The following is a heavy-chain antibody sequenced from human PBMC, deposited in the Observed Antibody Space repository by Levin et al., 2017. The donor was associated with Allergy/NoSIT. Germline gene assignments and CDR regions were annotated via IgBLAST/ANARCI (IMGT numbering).Heavy chain of an antibody. D-gene: IGHD5/OR15-5a*01. Sequence: SQTLSLTCAVYGGSFSGYYWSWIRQPPGKGLEWIGYINYRGVTKYNPSLKSRVTISVDTSKNEFSLKVTSVTAADTAVYYCARNRIIVSGGNDYYYGMDVWGQGTTVTVSS. CDR3: ARNRIIVSGGNDYYYGMDV. CDR1: GGSFSGYY. V-gene: IGHV4-34*11. CDR2: INYRGVT. J-gene: IGHJ6*02.